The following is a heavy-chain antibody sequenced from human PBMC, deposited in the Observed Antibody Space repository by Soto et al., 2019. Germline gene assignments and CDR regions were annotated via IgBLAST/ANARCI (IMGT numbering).Heavy chain of an antibody. V-gene: IGHV1-69*01. J-gene: IGHJ3*01. CDR2: IIPMFGIP. CDR1: GGTLNKHA. CDR3: ARGGTSGWLKGAYDV. Sequence: QVQLVQSGAEVKTPGSSVKVSCRASGGTLNKHAITWVRRAPGQGLEWLGGIIPMFGIPNYPQKFQGRVTITADDSTNTSHMELIGLTSDDTAVYYCARGGTSGWLKGAYDVWGQGTMVTVSS. D-gene: IGHD6-19*01.